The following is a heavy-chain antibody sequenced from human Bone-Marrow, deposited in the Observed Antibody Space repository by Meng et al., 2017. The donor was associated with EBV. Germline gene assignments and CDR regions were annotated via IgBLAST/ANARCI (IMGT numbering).Heavy chain of an antibody. CDR3: ARPGSSWYPYWYFDL. J-gene: IGHJ2*01. V-gene: IGHV1-8*01. CDR1: GYTFTSYD. CDR2: MNPNSGNT. D-gene: IGHD6-13*01. Sequence: QVQLVQCGEEVKKPGASVKVSCKASGYTFTSYDINWVRQATGQGLEWMGWMNPNSGNTGYAQKFQGRVTMTRNTSISTAYMELSSLRSEDTAVYYCARPGSSWYPYWYFDLWGRGTLVTVSS.